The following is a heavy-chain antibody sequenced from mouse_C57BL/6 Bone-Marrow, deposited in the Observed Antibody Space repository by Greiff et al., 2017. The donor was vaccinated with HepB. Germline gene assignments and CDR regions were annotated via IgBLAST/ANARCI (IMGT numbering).Heavy chain of an antibody. V-gene: IGHV1-61*01. Sequence: QVQLQQPGAELVRPGSSVKLSCKASGYTFTSYWMDWVKQRPGQGLEWIGNIYPSDSETHYNQKFKDKATLTVDKSSSTAYMELRSLTSEDSAVYYCARGVYYYGSSSFAMDYWGQGTSVTVSS. CDR1: GYTFTSYW. D-gene: IGHD1-1*01. CDR3: ARGVYYYGSSSFAMDY. J-gene: IGHJ4*01. CDR2: IYPSDSET.